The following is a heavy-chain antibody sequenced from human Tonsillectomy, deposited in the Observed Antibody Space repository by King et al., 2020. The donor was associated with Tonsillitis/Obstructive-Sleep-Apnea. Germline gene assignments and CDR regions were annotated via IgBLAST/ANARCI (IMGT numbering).Heavy chain of an antibody. V-gene: IGHV1-69*01. CDR2: IIPIFGTA. Sequence: QLVQSGAEVQKPGSSVKVSCKASGGTFSSYAISWVRQAPGQGLEWMGGIIPIFGTANYAQKFQGRVTITADESTSTAYMELSSLRSEDTAVYYCASRSITIFGVVMYDNWFDPWGQGTLVTVSS. CDR3: ASRSITIFGVVMYDNWFDP. J-gene: IGHJ5*02. CDR1: GGTFSSYA. D-gene: IGHD3-3*01.